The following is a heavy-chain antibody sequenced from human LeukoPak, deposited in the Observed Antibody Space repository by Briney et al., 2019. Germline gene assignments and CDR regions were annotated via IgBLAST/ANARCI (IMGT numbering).Heavy chain of an antibody. CDR2: INPNSGDT. D-gene: IGHD6-19*01. CDR1: GYTFTDYY. CDR3: ARNLYTPSGWTDVFEI. Sequence: ASVKVSCKASGYTFTDYYMHWVRQAPGQGFEWLGWINPNSGDTNYPEKFRGRVTKTCDTSITTAYMELSRLTSDDTAVYYCARNLYTPSGWTDVFEIWGQGIMVTVAS. J-gene: IGHJ3*02. V-gene: IGHV1-2*02.